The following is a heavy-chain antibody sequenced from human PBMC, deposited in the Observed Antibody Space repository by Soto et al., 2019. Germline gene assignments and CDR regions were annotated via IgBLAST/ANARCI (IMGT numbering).Heavy chain of an antibody. D-gene: IGHD2-2*01. CDR3: ARLDQLHPSPGLDV. CDR2: IDPSDSYI. V-gene: IGHV5-10-1*04. Sequence: GESLKISCKASGYSFTSYWISWVRQMPGKGLEWMGRIDPSDSYIDYSKSFQGQVTIAVDKSTTTAYLQWRSVKASDTAIYYCARLDQLHPSPGLDVWGQGNTVTL. CDR1: GYSFTSYW. J-gene: IGHJ6*02.